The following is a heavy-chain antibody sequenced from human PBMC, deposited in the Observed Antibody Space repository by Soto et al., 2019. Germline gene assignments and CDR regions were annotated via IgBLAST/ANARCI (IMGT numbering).Heavy chain of an antibody. D-gene: IGHD3-3*01. J-gene: IGHJ6*02. CDR1: GFTFSSYG. Sequence: GGSLRLSCAASGFTFSSYGMHWVRQAPGKGLEWVAVISYDGSNKYYADSVKGRFTISRDNSKNTLYLQMNSLRAEDTAVYYCAKDLLGRRSGYYWDYYYYYGMDVWGQGTTVTVSS. CDR2: ISYDGSNK. CDR3: AKDLLGRRSGYYWDYYYYYGMDV. V-gene: IGHV3-30*18.